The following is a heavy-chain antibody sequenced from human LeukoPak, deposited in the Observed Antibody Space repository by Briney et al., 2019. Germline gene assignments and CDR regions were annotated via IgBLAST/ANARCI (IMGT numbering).Heavy chain of an antibody. CDR1: GGSISSSSYY. CDR3: ASAYGSSWSWFDP. V-gene: IGHV4-39*01. Sequence: SETLSLTCTVSGGSISSSSYYWGWIRQPPGKGLEWIGNIYYSGSTYYNPSLKSRVTISVDTSKNQFSLKLTSVTAADTAVYYSASAYGSSWSWFDPWGQGTLVTVSS. CDR2: IYYSGST. J-gene: IGHJ5*02. D-gene: IGHD6-13*01.